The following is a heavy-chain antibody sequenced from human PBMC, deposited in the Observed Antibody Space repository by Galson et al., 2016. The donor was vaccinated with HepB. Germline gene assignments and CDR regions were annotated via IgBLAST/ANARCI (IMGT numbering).Heavy chain of an antibody. CDR2: INGGNGDT. J-gene: IGHJ3*02. CDR3: ARYCSSFNCYATDAFDI. Sequence: SVKVSCKASGYSFSSYAMHWVRRAPGQRLEWMGWINGGNGDTEYSQKLQGRVTITRDTSASTAYMELSSLTSEDTAVYYCARYCSSFNCYATDAFDIWGQGTMVTVSS. CDR1: GYSFSSYA. D-gene: IGHD2-2*01. V-gene: IGHV1-3*01.